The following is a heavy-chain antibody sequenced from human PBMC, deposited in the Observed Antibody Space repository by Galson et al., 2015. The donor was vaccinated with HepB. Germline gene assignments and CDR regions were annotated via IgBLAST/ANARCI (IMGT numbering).Heavy chain of an antibody. CDR1: GFSLRTSGVA. J-gene: IGHJ4*02. V-gene: IGHV2-5*01. Sequence: PALVTPTQTLTLTCTFSGFSLRTSGVAVGWIRQPPGKALEWLALLYWNDDKRYSPSLKSRVTITKDTSKNQVVLTLTNMDPMDTGTYYCARSRKLGMNFDYWGQGTLVTVSS. CDR3: ARSRKLGMNFDY. D-gene: IGHD7-27*01. CDR2: LYWNDDK.